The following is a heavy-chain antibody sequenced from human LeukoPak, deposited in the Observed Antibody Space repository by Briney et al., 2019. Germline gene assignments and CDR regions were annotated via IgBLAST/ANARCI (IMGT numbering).Heavy chain of an antibody. CDR3: ARDECLKFPCAFDI. J-gene: IGHJ3*02. CDR1: GYTFTRYG. CDR2: ISTYNGDT. V-gene: IGHV1-18*01. D-gene: IGHD2-2*01. Sequence: GDSVKVSCKASGYTFTRYGRSWVRKAPGQGLEWMGWISTYNGDTKSAQKHHGRVTMTRDASTSTAYMELRSLISDDTAVYYCARDECLKFPCAFDICGQGTMVTVSS.